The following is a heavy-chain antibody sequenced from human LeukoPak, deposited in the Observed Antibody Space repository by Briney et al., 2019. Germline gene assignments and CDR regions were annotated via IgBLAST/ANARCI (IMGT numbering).Heavy chain of an antibody. Sequence: SETLSLTCTVSGGSISSYYWSWIRQPPGKGLEWIGEINHSGSTNYNPSLKSRVTISVDTSKNQFSLKLSSVTAADTAVYYCARVPKLGYCTGGVCYKGAFDYWGQGTLVTVSS. J-gene: IGHJ4*02. V-gene: IGHV4-34*01. CDR1: GGSISSYY. CDR2: INHSGST. CDR3: ARVPKLGYCTGGVCYKGAFDY. D-gene: IGHD2-8*02.